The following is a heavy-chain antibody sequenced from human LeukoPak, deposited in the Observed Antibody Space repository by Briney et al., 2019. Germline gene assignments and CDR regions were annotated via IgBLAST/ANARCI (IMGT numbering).Heavy chain of an antibody. CDR1: GGSFSGYY. CDR3: ASALFYDILTPAPFDI. J-gene: IGHJ3*02. CDR2: INHSGST. Sequence: SETLSLTCAVYGGSFSGYYWSWIRQPPGKGLEWIGEINHSGSTYYNPSLKSRVTISVDTSKNQFSLKLSSVTAADTAVYYCASALFYDILTPAPFDIWGQGTMVTVSS. D-gene: IGHD3-9*01. V-gene: IGHV4-34*01.